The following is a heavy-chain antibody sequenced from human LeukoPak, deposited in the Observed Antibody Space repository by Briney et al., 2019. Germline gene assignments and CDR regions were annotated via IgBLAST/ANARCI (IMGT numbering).Heavy chain of an antibody. V-gene: IGHV3-74*01. J-gene: IGHJ4*02. D-gene: IGHD2-2*03. CDR1: GFSLSSSW. CDR3: AKDGTGYCSSNSCYVGDY. Sequence: GGSLRLSCAASGFSLSSSWMHWVRQAPGKGLVWVSRLNADGSSTNYADSVKGRFTISRDNAMNTLYLQMNSLRAEDTAVYYCAKDGTGYCSSNSCYVGDYWGQGTLVTVSS. CDR2: LNADGSST.